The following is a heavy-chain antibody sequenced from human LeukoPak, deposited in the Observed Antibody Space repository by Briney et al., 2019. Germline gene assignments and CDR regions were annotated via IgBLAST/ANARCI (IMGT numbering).Heavy chain of an antibody. J-gene: IGHJ3*02. Sequence: PGGSLRLSCAASGFTFSSYWMSWVRQAPGKGLEWVANIKQDGSEKYYVDSVKGRFTISRDNAKNSLYLQMNSLRAEDTAVYYCARDLGLVGASVIPHPDAFDIWGQGTMVTVSS. CDR1: GFTFSSYW. CDR3: ARDLGLVGASVIPHPDAFDI. CDR2: IKQDGSEK. V-gene: IGHV3-7*01. D-gene: IGHD1-26*01.